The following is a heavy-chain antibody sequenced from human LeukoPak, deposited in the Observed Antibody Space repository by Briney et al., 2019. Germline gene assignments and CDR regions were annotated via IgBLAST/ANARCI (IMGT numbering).Heavy chain of an antibody. CDR1: GFTFSSSE. J-gene: IGHJ4*02. V-gene: IGHV3-48*03. CDR3: ARDGDYYFDY. CDR2: ISGSGTTI. Sequence: GGSLRLSCAASGFTFSSSELNWVRQAPGKGLEWVSYISGSGTTIYHADSVKGRFTISRDNAKNSLYLQMNSLRAEDTAVYYCARDGDYYFDYWGQGTLVTVSS. D-gene: IGHD4-17*01.